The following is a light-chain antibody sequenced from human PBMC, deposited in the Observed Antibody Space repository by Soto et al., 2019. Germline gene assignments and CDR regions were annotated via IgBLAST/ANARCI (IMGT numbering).Light chain of an antibody. CDR1: SSDVGGYKY. J-gene: IGLJ1*01. Sequence: QSALTQPASVSGSPGQSITIFCTGTSSDVGGYKYVSWYQHHSGKAPKLLIYEVTKRPSGVSNRFSGSKSGNTASLTISGLRPKDEVDYYCNPNTSTNTPLYVFGTGTKLTVL. V-gene: IGLV2-14*01. CDR2: EVT. CDR3: NPNTSTNTPLYV.